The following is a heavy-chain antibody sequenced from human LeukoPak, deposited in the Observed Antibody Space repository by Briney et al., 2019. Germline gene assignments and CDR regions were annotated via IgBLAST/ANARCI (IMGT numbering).Heavy chain of an antibody. CDR3: ARIAAAAGPDY. CDR1: GVSISSSSYY. CDR2: IYYSGST. Sequence: SETLSLTCTVSGVSISSSSYYWGWIRQPPGKGLEWIGSIYYSGSTYYNPSLKSRVTISVDTSKNQFSLKLSSVTAADTAVYYCARIAAAAGPDYWGQGTLVTVSS. J-gene: IGHJ4*02. V-gene: IGHV4-39*01. D-gene: IGHD6-13*01.